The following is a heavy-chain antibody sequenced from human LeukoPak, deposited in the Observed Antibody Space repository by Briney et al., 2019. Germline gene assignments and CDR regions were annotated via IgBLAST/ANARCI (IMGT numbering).Heavy chain of an antibody. Sequence: GGSLRLSCAASGFTFSSYDMHWVRQATGKGLEWVSAIGTAGDTYYPGSVKGRFTISRENAKNSLYLQMNSLRAGDTAVYYCARAHRPPSKYSGSYGCAFDIWGQGTMVTVSS. CDR1: GFTFSSYD. CDR3: ARAHRPPSKYSGSYGCAFDI. D-gene: IGHD1-26*01. V-gene: IGHV3-13*01. J-gene: IGHJ3*02. CDR2: IGTAGDT.